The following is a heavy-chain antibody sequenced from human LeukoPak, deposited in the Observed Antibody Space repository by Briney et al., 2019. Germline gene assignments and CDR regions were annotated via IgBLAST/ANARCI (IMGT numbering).Heavy chain of an antibody. CDR2: ITTSDGNT. J-gene: IGHJ4*02. V-gene: IGHV3-23*01. Sequence: PGGSLRLSCAASGFTFSSYTMSWVRQAPGKGLEWVSTITTSDGNTYYADSVKGRFAISTDNSKNTLYLQMNSLRVEDTAVYFCAARKVRGVWFYLDYWGQGTLVTVSS. D-gene: IGHD3-10*01. CDR3: AARKVRGVWFYLDY. CDR1: GFTFSSYT.